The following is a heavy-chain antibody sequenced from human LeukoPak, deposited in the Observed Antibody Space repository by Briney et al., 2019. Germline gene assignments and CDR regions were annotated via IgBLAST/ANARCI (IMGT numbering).Heavy chain of an antibody. CDR3: ARDMSPGSYYNGHAFDI. D-gene: IGHD3-10*01. Sequence: VASVKVSCKASGGTFSSYAISWVRQAPGQGLEWMGGIIPIFGTANYAQKFQGRVTITADKSTSTAYMELSSLRSEDTAVYYCARDMSPGSYYNGHAFDIWGQGTMVTVSS. J-gene: IGHJ3*02. V-gene: IGHV1-69*06. CDR2: IIPIFGTA. CDR1: GGTFSSYA.